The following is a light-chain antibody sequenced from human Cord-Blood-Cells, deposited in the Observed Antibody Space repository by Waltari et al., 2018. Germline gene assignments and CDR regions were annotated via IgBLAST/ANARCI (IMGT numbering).Light chain of an antibody. CDR3: QQYYSTPYT. Sequence: DIVMPQSPDSLAVSLGDRAAINCKSSLCFLYSSNNKNFLDWYQQKPGQPPKLLIYWASTREAGVPDRFSGGGSGTDFTLTISSLQAEDVAFYYCQQYYSTPYTFGQGTKLEIK. CDR1: LCFLYSSNNKNF. J-gene: IGKJ2*01. V-gene: IGKV4-1*01. CDR2: WAS.